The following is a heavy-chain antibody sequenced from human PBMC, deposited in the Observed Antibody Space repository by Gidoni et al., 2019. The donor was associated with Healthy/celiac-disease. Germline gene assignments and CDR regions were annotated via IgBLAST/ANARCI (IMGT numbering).Heavy chain of an antibody. Sequence: GLEYVSAISSNGGSTYYANSVKGRFTISRDNSKNTLYLQMGSLRAEDMAVYYCARVMEMRAVAGYDYWGQGTLVTVSS. V-gene: IGHV3-64*01. J-gene: IGHJ4*02. CDR3: ARVMEMRAVAGYDY. D-gene: IGHD6-19*01. CDR2: ISSNGGST.